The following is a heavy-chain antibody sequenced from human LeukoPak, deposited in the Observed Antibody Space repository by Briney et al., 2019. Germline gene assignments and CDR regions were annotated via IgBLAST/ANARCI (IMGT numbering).Heavy chain of an antibody. J-gene: IGHJ3*02. V-gene: IGHV4-59*01. CDR3: ARGVTAVIAPYAFDI. CDR2: IYYSGST. Sequence: SETLSLTFTVSGGSLSRYYWSWIRQPPGKGLEWIGYIYYSGSTNCNPSVKSRVAMSVDTSKKQFSLKLSSLTAADTAVYYCARGVTAVIAPYAFDIWGQGTMVTVSS. CDR1: GGSLSRYY. D-gene: IGHD4-23*01.